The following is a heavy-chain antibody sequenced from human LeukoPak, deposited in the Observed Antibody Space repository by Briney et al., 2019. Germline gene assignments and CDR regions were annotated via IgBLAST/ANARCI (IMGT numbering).Heavy chain of an antibody. CDR2: IWYGGSNK. Sequence: PGRSLRLSCAASGFTFSSYGMHWVRQAPGKGLEWVAVIWYGGSNKYYADSVKGRFTISRDNSKNTLYLQMNSLRAEDTAVYYCARVNADYSNYRYFDYWGQGTLVTVSS. V-gene: IGHV3-33*01. CDR3: ARVNADYSNYRYFDY. D-gene: IGHD4-11*01. J-gene: IGHJ4*02. CDR1: GFTFSSYG.